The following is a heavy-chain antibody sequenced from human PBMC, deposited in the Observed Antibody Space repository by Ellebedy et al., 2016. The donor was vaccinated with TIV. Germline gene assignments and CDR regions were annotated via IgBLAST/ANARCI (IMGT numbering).Heavy chain of an antibody. V-gene: IGHV3-23*01. Sequence: PGGSLRLSCAASGFTFSVYGNNWVRQAPGKGLEWVSLSSANGDTFYADSVKGRFTVSRDNSKNTLHLQMNSLRVEDTARYYCAKGVYETWGQGTQVTVSS. J-gene: IGHJ5*02. D-gene: IGHD2-8*01. CDR3: AKGVYET. CDR1: GFTFSVYG. CDR2: SSANGDT.